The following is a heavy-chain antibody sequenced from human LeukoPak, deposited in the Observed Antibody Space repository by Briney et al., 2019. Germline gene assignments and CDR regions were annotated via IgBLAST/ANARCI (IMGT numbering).Heavy chain of an antibody. CDR3: ARGGRKYGKTAGNGRHYYYYMDV. D-gene: IGHD6-13*01. CDR1: GFTFSSYS. J-gene: IGHJ6*03. V-gene: IGHV3-21*01. CDR2: ISSSSSYI. Sequence: GGSLRLSCAASGFTFSSYSMNWVRQAPGKGLEWVSSISSSSSYIYYADSVKGRFTISRDNAKNSLYLQMNSLRAEDTAVYYCARGGRKYGKTAGNGRHYYYYMDVWGKGTTVTVSS.